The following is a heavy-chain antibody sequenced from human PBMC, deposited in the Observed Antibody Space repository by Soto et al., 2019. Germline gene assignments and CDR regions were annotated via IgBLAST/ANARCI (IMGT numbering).Heavy chain of an antibody. CDR1: GFTFSGSA. CDR3: TRPPQRDSSP. CDR2: IRSKANSYAT. J-gene: IGHJ1*01. Sequence: EVQLVESGGGLVQPGGSLKLSCAASGFTFSGSAMHWVRQASGKGLEWVGRIRSKANSYATAYAASVKGRFTISRDDSKNTAYLQINSLKTEDTAVYYCTRPPQRDSSPWGQGTLVTVSS. D-gene: IGHD3-22*01. V-gene: IGHV3-73*02.